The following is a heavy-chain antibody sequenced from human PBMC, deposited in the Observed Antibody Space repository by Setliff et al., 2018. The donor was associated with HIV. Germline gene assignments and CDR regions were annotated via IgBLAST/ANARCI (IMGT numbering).Heavy chain of an antibody. CDR2: ISYDGSNQ. V-gene: IGHV3-30*04. D-gene: IGHD1-1*01. CDR1: GFNFDAYA. Sequence: GGSLRLSCAASGFNFDAYAMHWVRQSPGKGPEWVALISYDGSNQYYRDSVKGRFTISRDNSKKMLYLQMNILRPEDTGVYYCARDLGAGTTKIFDYWGQGTLVTVSS. J-gene: IGHJ4*02. CDR3: ARDLGAGTTKIFDY.